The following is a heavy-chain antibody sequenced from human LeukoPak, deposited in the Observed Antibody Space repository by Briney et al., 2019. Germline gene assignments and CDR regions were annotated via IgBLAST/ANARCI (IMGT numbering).Heavy chain of an antibody. V-gene: IGHV3-11*01. Sequence: GGSLRLSCAASGFTFSDYYMSWIRQAPGKGLEWVSYISSSGSTIYYADSVRGRFTISRDNAKNSLYLQMNSLRAEDTVVYYCARVQIAPYYYMDVWGKGTTVTVSS. CDR1: GFTFSDYY. D-gene: IGHD2-21*01. CDR2: ISSSGSTI. J-gene: IGHJ6*03. CDR3: ARVQIAPYYYMDV.